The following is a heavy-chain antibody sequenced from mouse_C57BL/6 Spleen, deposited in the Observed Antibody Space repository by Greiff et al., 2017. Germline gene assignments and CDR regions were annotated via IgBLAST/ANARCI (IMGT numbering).Heavy chain of an antibody. V-gene: IGHV5-17*01. D-gene: IGHD1-1*01. CDR3: ARYLRYYGSSPFAY. CDR2: ISSGSSTI. J-gene: IGHJ3*01. CDR1: GFTFSDYG. Sequence: EVKLVESGGGLVKPGGSLKLSCAASGFTFSDYGMHWVRQAPEKGLEWVAYISSGSSTIYYADTVKGRFTLSRDNAKNTLFLQITSLRSEDTAMYYCARYLRYYGSSPFAYWGQGTLVTVSA.